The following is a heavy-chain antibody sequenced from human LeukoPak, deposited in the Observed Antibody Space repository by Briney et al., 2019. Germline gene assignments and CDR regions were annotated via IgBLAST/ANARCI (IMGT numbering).Heavy chain of an antibody. D-gene: IGHD2-15*01. CDR2: VNLQGST. CDR1: GGSISNTNW. V-gene: IGHV4-4*02. J-gene: IGHJ4*02. Sequence: SETLSLTCGVSGGSISNTNWWTWVRQPPGKGLEWIGEVNLQGSTNYNPSLKSRVTISVGTSKNQFSLKLSSVTAADTAVYYCARATYCSGDSCYSGIFDYWGQGTLVTVSS. CDR3: ARATYCSGDSCYSGIFDY.